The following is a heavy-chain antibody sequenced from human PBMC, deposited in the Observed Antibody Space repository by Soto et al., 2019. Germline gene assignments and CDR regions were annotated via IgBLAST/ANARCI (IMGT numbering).Heavy chain of an antibody. D-gene: IGHD5-12*01. CDR3: AESWYSGYDHRQFDY. J-gene: IGHJ4*02. Sequence: QVQLVQSGAEVKKPGSSVKVSCKASGGTFSSYAISWVRQAPGQGLEWMGGIIPIFGTANYAQKFQGRVTIXXDXSXXTAYMELSSLRSEDTAVYYCAESWYSGYDHRQFDYWGQGTLVTVSS. V-gene: IGHV1-69*12. CDR1: GGTFSSYA. CDR2: IIPIFGTA.